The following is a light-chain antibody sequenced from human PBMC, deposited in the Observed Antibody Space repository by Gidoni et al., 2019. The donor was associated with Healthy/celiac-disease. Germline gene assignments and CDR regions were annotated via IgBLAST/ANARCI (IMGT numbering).Light chain of an antibody. Sequence: EIVLTQSPATLSLSPGARAPLSCSASQSVRSYLAWYQQKPGQAPRIFIYDASNRATGIPARFSGSGSGTDFTLTISSLEPEDFAVYYCQQRSNWPMYTFGQGTKLEIK. CDR1: QSVRSY. CDR2: DAS. CDR3: QQRSNWPMYT. J-gene: IGKJ2*01. V-gene: IGKV3-11*01.